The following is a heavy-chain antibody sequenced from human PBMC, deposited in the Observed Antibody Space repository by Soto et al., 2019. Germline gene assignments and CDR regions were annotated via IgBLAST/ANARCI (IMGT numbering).Heavy chain of an antibody. D-gene: IGHD6-19*01. J-gene: IGHJ6*02. Sequence: QVQLQESGPGLVKPSQTLSLTCTVSGGSISSGGYYWSWIRQHPGKGLEWIGYIYYSGSTYYNPSLKSRVTISVDTSKNQFSRKLSSVTAADTAVYYCARVASGWYHYYYYGMDVWGQGTTVTVSS. V-gene: IGHV4-31*03. CDR3: ARVASGWYHYYYYGMDV. CDR2: IYYSGST. CDR1: GGSISSGGYY.